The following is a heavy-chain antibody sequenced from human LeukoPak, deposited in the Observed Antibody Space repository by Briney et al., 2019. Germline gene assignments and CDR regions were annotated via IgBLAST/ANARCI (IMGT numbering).Heavy chain of an antibody. Sequence: SVKVSCKASGGTFSSYAISWVRQAPGQGLEWIGGIIPIFGTANYAQKFQGRVTITTDESTSTAYMELSSLRSEDTAVYYCARGSYYYDSSGYYINYWGQGTLVTVSS. CDR1: GGTFSSYA. D-gene: IGHD3-22*01. V-gene: IGHV1-69*05. CDR2: IIPIFGTA. CDR3: ARGSYYYDSSGYYINY. J-gene: IGHJ4*02.